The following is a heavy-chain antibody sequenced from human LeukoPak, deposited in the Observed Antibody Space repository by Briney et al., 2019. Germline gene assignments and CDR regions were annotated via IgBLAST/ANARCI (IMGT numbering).Heavy chain of an antibody. Sequence: SVKVSCKASGGTFSSYAISWVRQAPGQGLEGMGGIIPIFGTANYAQKFQGRVTITADKSTSTAYMELSSLRSEDTAVYYCARVAYDILTGYYNYYYYGMDVWGKGTTVTVSS. J-gene: IGHJ6*04. CDR3: ARVAYDILTGYYNYYYYGMDV. CDR1: GGTFSSYA. CDR2: IIPIFGTA. D-gene: IGHD3-9*01. V-gene: IGHV1-69*06.